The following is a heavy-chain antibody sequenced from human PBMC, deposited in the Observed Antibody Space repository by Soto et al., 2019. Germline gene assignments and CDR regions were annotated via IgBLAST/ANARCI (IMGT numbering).Heavy chain of an antibody. CDR1: GFTVSSNY. CDR3: VIAVAGTDYFDY. D-gene: IGHD6-19*01. CDR2: IYSGGST. Sequence: EVQLVESGGGLVQPGGSLRLSCAASGFTVSSNYMSWVRQAPGKGLEWVSVIYSGGSTYYADSVKGRFTISRDNSKNTLYIQMNSLRAEDTAEYYCVIAVAGTDYFDYWGQGTLVTVSS. J-gene: IGHJ4*02. V-gene: IGHV3-66*01.